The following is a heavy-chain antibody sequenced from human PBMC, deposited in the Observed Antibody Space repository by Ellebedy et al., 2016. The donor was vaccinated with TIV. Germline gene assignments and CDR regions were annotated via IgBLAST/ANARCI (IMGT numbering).Heavy chain of an antibody. CDR1: GFTFSSYA. CDR2: ISGSGGST. CDR3: AKDHFTSGSYSFFDY. V-gene: IGHV3-23*01. Sequence: GESLKISXAASGFTFSSYAMSWVRQALGKGLEWVSAISGSGGSTYYADSVKGRFTISRDNSKNTLYLQMNSLRAEDTAVYYCAKDHFTSGSYSFFDYWGQGTLVTVSS. D-gene: IGHD1-26*01. J-gene: IGHJ4*02.